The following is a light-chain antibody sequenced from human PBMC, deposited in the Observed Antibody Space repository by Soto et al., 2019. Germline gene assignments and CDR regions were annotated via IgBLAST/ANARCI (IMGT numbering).Light chain of an antibody. Sequence: EIVLTQSPGTLSLSPGERATLSCRASQSVSSSYLGWYQQRPGQAPRLLIYGASSRATGIPDRFSGSGSGTDFTLTISRLEPEDFAVYYCQQYGSSPFTFGPGTKVDFK. CDR1: QSVSSSY. CDR2: GAS. CDR3: QQYGSSPFT. J-gene: IGKJ3*01. V-gene: IGKV3-20*01.